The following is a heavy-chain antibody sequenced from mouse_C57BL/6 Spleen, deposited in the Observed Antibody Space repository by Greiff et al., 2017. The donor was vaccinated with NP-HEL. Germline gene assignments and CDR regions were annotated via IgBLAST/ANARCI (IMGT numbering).Heavy chain of an antibody. CDR1: GYTFTSYW. Sequence: VQLQQSGAELVMPGASVKLSCKASGYTFTSYWMHWVKQRPGQGLEWIGEIDPSDSYTNYNQKFKGKSTLTVDKSSSTAYMQLSSLTSEDSAVYYCARSRSPYFDYWGQGTTLTVSS. V-gene: IGHV1-69*01. CDR3: ARSRSPYFDY. J-gene: IGHJ2*01. CDR2: IDPSDSYT.